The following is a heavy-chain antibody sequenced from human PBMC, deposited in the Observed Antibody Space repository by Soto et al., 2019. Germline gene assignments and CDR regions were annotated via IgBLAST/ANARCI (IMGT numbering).Heavy chain of an antibody. J-gene: IGHJ4*02. CDR1: GGSISSSSYY. Sequence: SETLSLTCTVSGGSISSSSYYWGWIRQPPGKGLEWIGSIYYSGSTYYNPSLKSRVTISVDTSKYQFSLKLSSVTAADTAVYYCARHLEFYYYDSRTGNFDYWGQGTLVTVSS. CDR2: IYYSGST. CDR3: ARHLEFYYYDSRTGNFDY. D-gene: IGHD3-22*01. V-gene: IGHV4-39*01.